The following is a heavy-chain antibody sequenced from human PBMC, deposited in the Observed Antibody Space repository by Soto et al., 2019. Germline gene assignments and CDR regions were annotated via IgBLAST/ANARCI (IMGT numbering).Heavy chain of an antibody. CDR1: GFTVSSNY. CDR2: IYSGGST. CDR3: ARGSGHGRVGHYYYGMDV. Sequence: GGSLRLSCAAPGFTVSSNYMSWVRQAPGKGLEWVSVIYSGGSTYYADSVKGRFTISRDNSKNTLYLQMNSLRAEDTAVYYCARGSGHGRVGHYYYGMDVWGQGTTVTVSS. D-gene: IGHD1-26*01. J-gene: IGHJ6*02. V-gene: IGHV3-53*01.